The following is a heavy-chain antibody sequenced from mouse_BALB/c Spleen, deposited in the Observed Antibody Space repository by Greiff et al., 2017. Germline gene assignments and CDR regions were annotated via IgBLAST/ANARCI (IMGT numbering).Heavy chain of an antibody. D-gene: IGHD1-1*01. CDR2: INSNGGST. CDR1: GFTFSSYG. Sequence: EVMLVESGGGLVQPGGSLKLSCAASGFTFSSYGMSWVRQTPDKRLELVATINSNGGSTYYPDSVKGRFTISRDNAKNTLYLQMSSLKSEDTAMYYCTREGTTVVATNWYFDVWGAGTTVTVSS. J-gene: IGHJ1*01. CDR3: TREGTTVVATNWYFDV. V-gene: IGHV5-6-3*01.